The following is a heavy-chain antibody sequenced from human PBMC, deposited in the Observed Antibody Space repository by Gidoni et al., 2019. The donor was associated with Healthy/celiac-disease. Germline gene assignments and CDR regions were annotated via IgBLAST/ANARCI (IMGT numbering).Heavy chain of an antibody. V-gene: IGHV3-74*01. Sequence: EVQLVESGGGLVQPGGSLRLSCAASGFTFRRYWMHWVRQAPGKGLVWVSRINSDGRSTSYADSVKGRFTISRDNAKNTLYLQMNSLRAEDTAVYYCARDSPLLLWGATPDYWGQGTLVTVSS. CDR3: ARDSPLLLWGATPDY. D-gene: IGHD1-26*01. CDR2: INSDGRST. CDR1: GFTFRRYW. J-gene: IGHJ4*02.